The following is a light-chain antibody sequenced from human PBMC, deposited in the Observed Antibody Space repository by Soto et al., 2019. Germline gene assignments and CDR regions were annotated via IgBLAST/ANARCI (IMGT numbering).Light chain of an antibody. Sequence: QSVLTQPPSVSGAPGQRVTISCTGSSSNIGANFDVHWYQQFPRTAPQVLIYGNNLRPSGVPDRFSASKSGTSASLAITGLQAEDEAAYFCQSPDSTMIGSLVFGGGTKVTVL. CDR2: GNN. V-gene: IGLV1-40*01. CDR1: SSNIGANFD. CDR3: QSPDSTMIGSLV. J-gene: IGLJ2*01.